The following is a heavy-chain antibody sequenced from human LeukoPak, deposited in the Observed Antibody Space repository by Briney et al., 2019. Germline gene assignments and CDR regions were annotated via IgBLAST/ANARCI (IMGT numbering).Heavy chain of an antibody. D-gene: IGHD3-10*01. CDR3: ARGPHVLLWFGEPDYFDY. V-gene: IGHV4-4*07. Sequence: AETLSLTCTASGGSISSYYRSWIRQPAGKGLEWIGRIYTSGSTNYNPSLKSRVTMSVDTSKNQFSLKLSSVTAADTAVYYCARGPHVLLWFGEPDYFDYWGQGTLVTVSS. J-gene: IGHJ4*02. CDR1: GGSISSYY. CDR2: IYTSGST.